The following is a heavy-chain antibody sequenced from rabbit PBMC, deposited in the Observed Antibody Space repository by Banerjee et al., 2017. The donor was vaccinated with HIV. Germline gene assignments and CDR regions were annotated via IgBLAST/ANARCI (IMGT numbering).Heavy chain of an antibody. J-gene: IGHJ4*01. Sequence: QSLEESGGDLVKPGASLTLTCTASGFSFSSDAMCWVRQAPGKGLEWIACIYAGDGYTYYASWAKGRFTLSRENNQNTVSLQMTSLTAADTATYFCARDGDWSTGWGVFNLWGPGTLVTVS. D-gene: IGHD4-1*01. V-gene: IGHV1S40*01. CDR1: GFSFSSDA. CDR3: ARDGDWSTGWGVFNL. CDR2: IYAGDGYT.